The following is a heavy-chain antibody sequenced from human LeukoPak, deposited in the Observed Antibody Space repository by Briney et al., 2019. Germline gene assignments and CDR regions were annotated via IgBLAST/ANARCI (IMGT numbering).Heavy chain of an antibody. D-gene: IGHD3-22*01. J-gene: IGHJ4*02. V-gene: IGHV4-30-4*01. Sequence: SETLSLTCTVSGGSISSGDYYWSWIRQPPGEGLEWIGYIYYSGSTYYNPSLRSRVTIAVAMSKNQFSLKLRSVTAPHTAVYHCARVLRSSGYYFDYWGQGTLVTVSS. CDR2: IYYSGST. CDR3: ARVLRSSGYYFDY. CDR1: GGSISSGDYY.